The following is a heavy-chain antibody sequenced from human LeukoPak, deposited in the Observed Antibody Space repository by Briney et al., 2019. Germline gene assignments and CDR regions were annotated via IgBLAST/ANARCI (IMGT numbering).Heavy chain of an antibody. Sequence: GKSMRLSCAASGFTFSGYAMHWVRQAPGKGLEWVAVILYDGSNEYYADSVKGRFTISRDNSKNTLYLQMNSLSVEDTAVYYCARVGYYASGPFSYFDYWGQGTLVTVCS. J-gene: IGHJ4*02. V-gene: IGHV3-30-3*01. CDR1: GFTFSGYA. CDR2: ILYDGSNE. D-gene: IGHD3-10*01. CDR3: ARVGYYASGPFSYFDY.